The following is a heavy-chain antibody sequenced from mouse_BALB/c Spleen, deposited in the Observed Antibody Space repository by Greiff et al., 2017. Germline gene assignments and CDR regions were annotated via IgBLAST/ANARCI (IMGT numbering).Heavy chain of an antibody. CDR3: ARGGHPWYFDV. D-gene: IGHD3-1*01. Sequence: EVQVVESGGGLVKPGGSLKLSCAASGFTFSDYYMYWVRQTPEKRLEWVATISDGGSYTYYPDSVKGRFTISRDNAKNNLYLQMSSLKSEDTAMYYCARGGHPWYFDVWGAGTTVTVSS. CDR1: GFTFSDYY. J-gene: IGHJ1*01. V-gene: IGHV5-4*02. CDR2: ISDGGSYT.